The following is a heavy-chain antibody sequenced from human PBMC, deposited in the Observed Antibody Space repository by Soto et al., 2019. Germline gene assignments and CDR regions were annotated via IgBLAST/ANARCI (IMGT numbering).Heavy chain of an antibody. Sequence: SETLSLTCAVYGGSFSGYYWSWIRQPPGKGLEWIGEINHSGSTNYNPSLKSRVTISVDTSKNQFSLKLSSVTAADTAVYYCARGRSIAARRLDYWGQGTLVTVSS. CDR2: INHSGST. V-gene: IGHV4-34*01. CDR3: ARGRSIAARRLDY. D-gene: IGHD6-6*01. CDR1: GGSFSGYY. J-gene: IGHJ4*02.